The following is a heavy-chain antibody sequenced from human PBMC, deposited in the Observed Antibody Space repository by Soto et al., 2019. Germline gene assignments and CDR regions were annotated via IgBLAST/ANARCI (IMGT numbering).Heavy chain of an antibody. V-gene: IGHV4-30-4*01. CDR2: IYYSGST. D-gene: IGHD5-12*01. CDR3: DREEWLRSFDY. J-gene: IGHJ4*02. Sequence: PSETLSLTCTVSGASISSGDYYWSWIRQPPGKGLEWIGYIYYSGSTYYNPSLKSRVTISVDTSKNQFSLKLSSVTAADTAVYYCDREEWLRSFDYWGQGTVVTVYS. CDR1: GASISSGDYY.